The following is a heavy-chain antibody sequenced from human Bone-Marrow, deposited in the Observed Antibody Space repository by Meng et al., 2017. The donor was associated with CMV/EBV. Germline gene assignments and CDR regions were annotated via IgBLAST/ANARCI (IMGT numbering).Heavy chain of an antibody. CDR1: GGSISSSSYY. V-gene: IGHV4-39*07. J-gene: IGHJ4*02. CDR3: ARGRFAYGSGSHDY. CDR2: TYYSGST. D-gene: IGHD3-10*01. Sequence: SETLSLTCTVSGGSISSSSYYWGWIRQPPGKGLEWIGSTYYSGSTYYNPSLKSRVTISVDTSRNQFSLKLSSVTAADTAVYYCARGRFAYGSGSHDYWGQGTLVTVYS.